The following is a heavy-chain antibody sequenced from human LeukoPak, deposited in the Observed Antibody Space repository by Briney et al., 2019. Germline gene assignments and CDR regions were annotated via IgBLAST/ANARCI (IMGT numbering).Heavy chain of an antibody. CDR1: GYTFTGYY. V-gene: IGHV1-2*02. CDR2: INPNSGGT. Sequence: ASVKVSCKASGYTFTGYYMHWVRQAPGQGLEWMGWINPNSGGTNYAQKFQGRVTMTRDTSISTAYMELSRLRSDDTAVYYCAREETRSLLAYCGGDCYAREYYFDYWGQGTLVTASS. CDR3: AREETRSLLAYCGGDCYAREYYFDY. D-gene: IGHD2-21*02. J-gene: IGHJ4*02.